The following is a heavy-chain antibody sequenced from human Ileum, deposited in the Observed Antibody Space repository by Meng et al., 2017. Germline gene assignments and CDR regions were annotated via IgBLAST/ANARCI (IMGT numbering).Heavy chain of an antibody. CDR1: GYFLTSVNTQ. J-gene: IGHJ4*02. D-gene: IGHD5-18*01. CDR3: AREFYVDTAMVIDS. Sequence: QVQLQESGPGLVKPSQTLSLPCTVSGYFLTSVNTQWSWIRQSPGKGPEYIGYIYYDGNTYYNPSLKSRLIISIDTSRNEFSLRLNSVTAADTAVYYCAREFYVDTAMVIDSWGQGTRVTVSS. V-gene: IGHV4-30-4*01. CDR2: IYYDGNT.